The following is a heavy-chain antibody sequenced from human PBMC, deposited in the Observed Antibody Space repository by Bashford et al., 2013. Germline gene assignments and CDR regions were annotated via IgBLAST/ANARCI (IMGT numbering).Heavy chain of an antibody. D-gene: IGHD6-13*01. J-gene: IGHJ6*02. CDR2: INNDADNT. V-gene: IGHV3-74*01. Sequence: VRQAPGKGLVWVSRINNDADNTTYADSVKGRFTISRDNAKNTLYLQMNSLRAEDTAVYYCASQEKGGAAAGNYGMDVWGQGTTVTVSS. CDR3: ASQEKGGAAAGNYGMDV.